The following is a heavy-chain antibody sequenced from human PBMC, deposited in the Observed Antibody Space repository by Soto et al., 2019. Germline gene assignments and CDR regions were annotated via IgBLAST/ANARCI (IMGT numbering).Heavy chain of an antibody. Sequence: PSQTLSLTCDISGDSVSSSSAAWNWIRQSPSRGLEWLGRTYYRSKWIHEYTLSMESRITINPDTSKNQFSLHIYSVTPGDTAVYYCAGVVWFRGMDVWGQGTPVTVSS. J-gene: IGHJ6*02. CDR1: GDSVSSSSAA. V-gene: IGHV6-1*01. CDR3: AGVVWFRGMDV. CDR2: TYYRSKWIH. D-gene: IGHD3-16*01.